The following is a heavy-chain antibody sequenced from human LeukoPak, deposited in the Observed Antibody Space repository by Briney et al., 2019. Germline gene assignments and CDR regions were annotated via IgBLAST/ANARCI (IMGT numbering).Heavy chain of an antibody. V-gene: IGHV3-74*01. Sequence: GGSLRLSCAASGFTFSSYWMHWVRQAPGKGLVWVSRINSDERSTSYADSVKGRFTISRDNSKNTLHLQMNSLRAEDTAVYYCARHSSGYYHYDYWGPGTPVTVAS. CDR2: INSDERST. CDR3: ARHSSGYYHYDY. J-gene: IGHJ4*02. D-gene: IGHD3-22*01. CDR1: GFTFSSYW.